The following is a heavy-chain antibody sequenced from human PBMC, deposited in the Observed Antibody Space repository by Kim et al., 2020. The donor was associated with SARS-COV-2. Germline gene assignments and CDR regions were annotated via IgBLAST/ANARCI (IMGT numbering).Heavy chain of an antibody. V-gene: IGHV3-33*01. CDR1: GFTFNNYG. CDR3: ARGGGSSTSCAGGI. J-gene: IGHJ3*02. CDR2: IWYDGSNK. Sequence: GGSLRLSCAASGFTFNNYGMHWVRQAPGKGLEWVAIIWYDGSNKYYADSVKGRFTISRDNSKNTVYLQMNSLRAEDTAVYYCARGGGSSTSCAGGIWGQG. D-gene: IGHD2-2*01.